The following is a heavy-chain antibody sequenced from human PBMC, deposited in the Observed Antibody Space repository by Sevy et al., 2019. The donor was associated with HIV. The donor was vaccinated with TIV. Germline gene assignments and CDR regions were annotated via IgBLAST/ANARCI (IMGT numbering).Heavy chain of an antibody. J-gene: IGHJ6*02. Sequence: SETLSLTCVVSGGSISSSNWWSWVRQPPGKGLEWIGETYHSGSTNYNPSLESRVSISIDKSKNHFSLKVNSVTAADTAVYYCARDDSALYSYGLDLWGQGTTVTVSS. D-gene: IGHD2-21*01. CDR2: TYHSGST. V-gene: IGHV4-4*02. CDR1: GGSISSSNW. CDR3: ARDDSALYSYGLDL.